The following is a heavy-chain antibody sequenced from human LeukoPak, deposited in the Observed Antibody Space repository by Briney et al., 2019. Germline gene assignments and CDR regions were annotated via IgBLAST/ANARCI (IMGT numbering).Heavy chain of an antibody. V-gene: IGHV3-23*01. J-gene: IGHJ4*02. CDR1: GFTFDDYG. Sequence: PGGSLRLSCAASGFTFDDYGMSWVRQAPGKGLEWVSAISGSGGSTYYVDSVKGRFTISRDNSKNTLYLQMNSLRAEDTAVYYCAKDYYDSSGYYYVGRSHFDYWGQGTLVTVSS. D-gene: IGHD3-22*01. CDR3: AKDYYDSSGYYYVGRSHFDY. CDR2: ISGSGGST.